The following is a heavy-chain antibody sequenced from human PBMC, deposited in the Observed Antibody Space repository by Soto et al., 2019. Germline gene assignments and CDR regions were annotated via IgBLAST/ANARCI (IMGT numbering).Heavy chain of an antibody. CDR2: IYASGNT. CDR1: GGSMSSYY. Sequence: PSETLSLTCTASGGSMSSYYWNCIRQPPGKGLESIGYIYASGNTNYNPSLKSRVTISVDTSKNQFSLKLSSVTAADTAVYYCARRYGSCFDYWGQGTLVTVSS. J-gene: IGHJ4*02. CDR3: ARRYGSCFDY. V-gene: IGHV4-59*08. D-gene: IGHD5-18*01.